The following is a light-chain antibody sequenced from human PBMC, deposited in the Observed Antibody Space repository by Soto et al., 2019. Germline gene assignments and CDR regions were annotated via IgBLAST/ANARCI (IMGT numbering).Light chain of an antibody. Sequence: DIVMTQSPESLTVSLGERATINCRSSQSVLYRSTNKNYLAWYQQKPGQPPKLLIYWASTREPGVPDRFSGSVSGTDFTLTISSLQAEDVAFYYCQQYYSTPLTFGGGTKVEIK. CDR2: WAS. V-gene: IGKV4-1*01. J-gene: IGKJ4*01. CDR1: QSVLYRSTNKNY. CDR3: QQYYSTPLT.